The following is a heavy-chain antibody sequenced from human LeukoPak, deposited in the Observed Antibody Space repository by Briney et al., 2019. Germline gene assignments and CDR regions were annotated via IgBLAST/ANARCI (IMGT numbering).Heavy chain of an antibody. CDR1: GFAFSNFA. CDR2: IRLDGSLE. V-gene: IGHV3-30*02. D-gene: IGHD2-8*02. J-gene: IGHJ4*02. Sequence: GGSLRLSCAASGFAFSNFAMNWVRQAPGKGLEWVAFIRLDGSLEDYTDSVKGRFTISRDDSKNTLYLQMNSLRTEDTAVYYCAKDNAGAFDYWGQGTLVTVSS. CDR3: AKDNAGAFDY.